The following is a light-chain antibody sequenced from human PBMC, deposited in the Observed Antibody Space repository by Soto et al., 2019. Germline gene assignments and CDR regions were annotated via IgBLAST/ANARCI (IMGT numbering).Light chain of an antibody. V-gene: IGKV3-15*01. CDR2: GAS. J-gene: IGKJ4*01. CDR3: QQYDVWPALT. CDR1: QSVSSN. Sequence: ERALTQSPVTLSLSPGERATLSCGASQSVSSNLAWYQQRPGQAPRLLIYGASTRASGVPDRVSGSGSGTEFILTISRLQSEDSAVYYCQQYDVWPALTFGGGTKVDIK.